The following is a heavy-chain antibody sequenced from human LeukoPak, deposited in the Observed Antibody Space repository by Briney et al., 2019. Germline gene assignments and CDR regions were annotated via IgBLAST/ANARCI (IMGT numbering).Heavy chain of an antibody. Sequence: SETLSLTCTVSGGSIINYYWSWIRQPPGKGLEWIGYIYYSGSTNYNPSLKSRVTISVDTSKNQFSLKLSSVTAADTAVYYCARGVWQWLVDYWGQGTLVTVSS. CDR3: ARGVWQWLVDY. D-gene: IGHD6-19*01. CDR2: IYYSGST. V-gene: IGHV4-59*01. CDR1: GGSIINYY. J-gene: IGHJ4*02.